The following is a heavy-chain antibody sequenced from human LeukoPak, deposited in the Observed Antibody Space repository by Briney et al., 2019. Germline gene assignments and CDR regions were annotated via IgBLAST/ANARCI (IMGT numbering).Heavy chain of an antibody. CDR1: GFTFSSYA. Sequence: EGSLRLSCAASGFTFSSYAMHWVRQAPGKGLEWVAVISYDGSNKYYADSVKGRFTISRDNSKNTLYLQMNSLRAEDTAVYYCARDFTTMVRGVITPYFDYWGQGTLVTVSS. V-gene: IGHV3-30*04. CDR3: ARDFTTMVRGVITPYFDY. CDR2: ISYDGSNK. J-gene: IGHJ4*02. D-gene: IGHD3-10*01.